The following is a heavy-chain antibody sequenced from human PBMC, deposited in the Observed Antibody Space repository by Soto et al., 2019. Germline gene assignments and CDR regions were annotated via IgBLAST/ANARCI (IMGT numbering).Heavy chain of an antibody. CDR2: IHPSGDT. Sequence: GASVKVSCKASGYKFTTYFIHWVRQAPGQGLEWMGMIHPSGDTGYAQKFRGRVTMTIDTSTTTAYLQWSSLKASDTAMYYCARLPPRPTSSGWPKNFDYWGQGTLVTVSS. CDR1: GYKFTTYF. V-gene: IGHV1-46*01. D-gene: IGHD6-19*01. CDR3: ARLPPRPTSSGWPKNFDY. J-gene: IGHJ4*02.